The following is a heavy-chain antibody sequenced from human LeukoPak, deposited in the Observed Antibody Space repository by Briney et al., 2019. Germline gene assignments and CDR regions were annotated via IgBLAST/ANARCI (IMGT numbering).Heavy chain of an antibody. CDR3: TRATIPAAGIDY. D-gene: IGHD6-13*01. Sequence: ASVNVSCKASGYTFTSYGVSWVRQAPGQGLEWMGWISTYTGDTNYAQTLQGRLTMTTDTSASTAFMELRSLTSDDTAVYYCTRATIPAAGIDYWGQGTLVTVSS. CDR1: GYTFTSYG. J-gene: IGHJ4*02. V-gene: IGHV1-18*01. CDR2: ISTYTGDT.